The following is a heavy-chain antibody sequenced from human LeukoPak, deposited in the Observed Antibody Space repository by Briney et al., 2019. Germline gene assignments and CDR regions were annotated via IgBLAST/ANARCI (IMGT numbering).Heavy chain of an antibody. V-gene: IGHV1-8*01. J-gene: IGHJ6*02. CDR2: MNPNSGNT. Sequence: ASVKVSCKASGYTFTSYDINWVRQATGQGLEWMGWMNPNSGNTGYAQKFQGRVTMTRNTSISTAYMELSSLRSEDTAVYYCARWARGYCSGGSCSVTYGMDVWGQGTTVTVSS. CDR3: ARWARGYCSGGSCSVTYGMDV. CDR1: GYTFTSYD. D-gene: IGHD2-15*01.